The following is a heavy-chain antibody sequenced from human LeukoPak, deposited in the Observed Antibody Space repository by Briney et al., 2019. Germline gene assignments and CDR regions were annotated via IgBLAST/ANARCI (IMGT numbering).Heavy chain of an antibody. D-gene: IGHD6-19*01. CDR2: ISGSGGST. V-gene: IGHV3-23*01. CDR1: GFTFSSYA. Sequence: GGSLRLSCAASGFTFSSYAMSLVRQAPGKGLEWVSAISGSGGSTYYADSVKGRFTISRDNSKNTLYLQMNSLRAEDTAVYYCAKGKDSSGWYYFDYWGQGTLVTVSS. J-gene: IGHJ4*02. CDR3: AKGKDSSGWYYFDY.